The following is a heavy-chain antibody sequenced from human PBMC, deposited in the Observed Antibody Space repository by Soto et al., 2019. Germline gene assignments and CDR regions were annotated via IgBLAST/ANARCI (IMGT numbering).Heavy chain of an antibody. V-gene: IGHV3-33*01. Sequence: QVQLVESGGGVVQPGRSLRLSCAASGFTFSSYGMHWVRQAPGKGLEWVAVIWHDGSNKYYADSVKGRFTISRDNSKNTLYLQMNSLRAEDTAVYYCARDYYDSSGYYPAKDWGQGTLVTVSS. CDR2: IWHDGSNK. CDR1: GFTFSSYG. J-gene: IGHJ4*02. CDR3: ARDYYDSSGYYPAKD. D-gene: IGHD3-22*01.